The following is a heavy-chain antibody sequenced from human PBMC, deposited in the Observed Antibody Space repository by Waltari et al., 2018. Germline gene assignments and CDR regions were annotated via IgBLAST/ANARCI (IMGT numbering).Heavy chain of an antibody. CDR3: ARGSRWDCSGGSCYPWNFDL. D-gene: IGHD2-15*01. CDR2: MNPNSGNT. V-gene: IGHV1-8*03. J-gene: IGHJ2*01. Sequence: TFTSYDINWVRQATGQGLEWMGWMNPNSGNTGYAQKFQGRVTITRNTSISTAYMELSSLRSEDTAVYYCARGSRWDCSGGSCYPWNFDLWGRGTLVTVSS. CDR1: TFTSYD.